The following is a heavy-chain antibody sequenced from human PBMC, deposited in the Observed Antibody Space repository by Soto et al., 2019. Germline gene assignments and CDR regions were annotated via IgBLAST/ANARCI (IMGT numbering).Heavy chain of an antibody. V-gene: IGHV3-23*01. CDR3: AILDSSTLYTGYYFDY. J-gene: IGHJ4*02. CDR2: FSAGGSNT. D-gene: IGHD6-13*01. Sequence: EVQLLESGGGLVQPGGSLRLSCAASGFSFSSYAMNWVRQAPGKGLECVSAFSAGGSNTYYTDSVKGRFTISRDNSKNTVFLQMNSLRAEDTAVYYCAILDSSTLYTGYYFDYWGQGTLVTVSS. CDR1: GFSFSSYA.